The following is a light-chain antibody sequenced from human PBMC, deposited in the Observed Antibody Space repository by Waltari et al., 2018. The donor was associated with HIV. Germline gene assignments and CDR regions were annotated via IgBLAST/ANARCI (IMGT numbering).Light chain of an antibody. CDR2: LGS. Sequence: EIVMTQSPLSLSVTPGEPASISCKSSLSLLHTTGKNWLQWFLQKPGQSPQLLIYLGSSRASGVADRFSGSGSGTDFTLRISKVEAEDVGVYFCMQSLQIPLTFGGGTKLEI. CDR1: LSLLHTTGKNW. CDR3: MQSLQIPLT. J-gene: IGKJ4*01. V-gene: IGKV2-28*01.